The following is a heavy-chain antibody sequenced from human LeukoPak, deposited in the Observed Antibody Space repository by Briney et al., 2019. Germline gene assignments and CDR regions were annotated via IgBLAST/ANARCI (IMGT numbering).Heavy chain of an antibody. Sequence: HSGGSLRLSCAASGFTFSIYGMSWFGQAPGKGLEGWANINQDASQKYYVDPVKGRFTISRDNAKNSFFLQMSSLRAEDTSVYYCVAGEWGARDSFHLWGRGRMVTVSS. CDR2: INQDASQK. D-gene: IGHD1-26*01. V-gene: IGHV3-7*01. CDR3: VAGEWGARDSFHL. J-gene: IGHJ3*01. CDR1: GFTFSIYG.